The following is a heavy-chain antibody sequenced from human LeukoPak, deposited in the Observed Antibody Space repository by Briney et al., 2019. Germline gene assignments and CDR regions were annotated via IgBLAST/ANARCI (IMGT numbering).Heavy chain of an antibody. J-gene: IGHJ5*02. CDR3: ANGAYFYASGYFHWFDP. D-gene: IGHD3-10*01. V-gene: IGHV3-30*18. Sequence: PGKSLRLSCAASGFTFSNYGMLWVRQAPDRRLEWVAIISYDESYEDYADSVKGRFTISRDNSKSMLYLQMNSLRPEDTAVYYCANGAYFYASGYFHWFDPRGQGTPVTVSS. CDR2: ISYDESYE. CDR1: GFTFSNYG.